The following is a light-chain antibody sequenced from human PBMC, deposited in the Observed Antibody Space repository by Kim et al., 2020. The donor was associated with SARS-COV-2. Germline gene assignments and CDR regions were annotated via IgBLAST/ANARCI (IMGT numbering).Light chain of an antibody. CDR1: SSNIGSNA. Sequence: ELTQPPSASGTPGQRVTISCSGSSSNIGSNAVNWFQQHPGTAPKLLMYSNNQRPSGVPDRFSGSKSGTSASLAISGLQSEDEADYYCATWDDSLNSGVFGGGTQLTVL. CDR3: ATWDDSLNSGV. J-gene: IGLJ3*02. V-gene: IGLV1-44*01. CDR2: SNN.